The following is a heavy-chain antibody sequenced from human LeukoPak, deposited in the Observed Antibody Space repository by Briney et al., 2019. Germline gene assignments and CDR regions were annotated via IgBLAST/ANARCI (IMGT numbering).Heavy chain of an antibody. CDR1: EFTFSDHY. J-gene: IGHJ4*02. Sequence: GGSLRLSCVASEFTFSDHYMDWVRQAPAKGLEWVGRIRNKANGYTTDYAASVKGRFTISRDDSKNSLYLQMNSLETEDTAVYYCAKVSPYGGAPCWGQGTLLTVSS. CDR3: AKVSPYGGAPC. D-gene: IGHD4-17*01. V-gene: IGHV3-72*01. CDR2: IRNKANGYTT.